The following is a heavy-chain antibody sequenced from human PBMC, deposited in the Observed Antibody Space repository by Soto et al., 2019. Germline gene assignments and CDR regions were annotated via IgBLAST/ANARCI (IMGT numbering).Heavy chain of an antibody. CDR3: SAQYSSTWSVGDC. CDR1: GFTFSSNA. CDR2: ISGSGDST. Sequence: EVQLLESGGGLVQPGGSRRLSCAASGFTFSSNAMSWVRQAPGKGLEWVSAISGSGDSTHYADSVKGRFTISRDKSKNTLYLQMDSLRGEDTAIYYCSAQYSSTWSVGDCWGQGTLVSVSP. V-gene: IGHV3-23*01. D-gene: IGHD6-13*01. J-gene: IGHJ4*02.